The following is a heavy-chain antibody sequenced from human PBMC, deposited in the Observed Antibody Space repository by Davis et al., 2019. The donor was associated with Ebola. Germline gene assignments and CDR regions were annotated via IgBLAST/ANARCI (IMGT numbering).Heavy chain of an antibody. J-gene: IGHJ3*02. CDR2: ISGSGGST. D-gene: IGHD6-19*01. CDR3: AKEIGGWYNAFDI. Sequence: GESLKISCAASGFTFSSYAMSWVRQAPGKGLEWVSAISGSGGSTYYADSVKGRFTISRDNSKNTLYLQMNSLRAEDTAVYYCAKEIGGWYNAFDIWGQGTMVTVSS. V-gene: IGHV3-23*01. CDR1: GFTFSSYA.